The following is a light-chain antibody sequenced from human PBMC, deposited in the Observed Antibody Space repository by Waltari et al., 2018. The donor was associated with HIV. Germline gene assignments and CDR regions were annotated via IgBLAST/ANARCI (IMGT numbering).Light chain of an antibody. CDR2: GNT. Sequence: QSVLTQPPSASGTPGQRVTISCSGRNSNIGSNTVNWYQQLPGTAPKLLIYGNTQRPSWVPGRFSGSKSGTSASLAISGLQSEDEADYHCAAWDDSLNGEVVFGGGTKLTVL. J-gene: IGLJ2*01. CDR1: NSNIGSNT. CDR3: AAWDDSLNGEVV. V-gene: IGLV1-44*01.